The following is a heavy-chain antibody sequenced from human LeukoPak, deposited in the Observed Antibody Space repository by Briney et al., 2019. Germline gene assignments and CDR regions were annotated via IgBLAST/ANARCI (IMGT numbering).Heavy chain of an antibody. CDR1: GFAFSSYS. Sequence: PGGSLRLSCEAAGFAFSSYSMHWVRQAPGKGLEWVAATWPDGSNKYYANSVKGRFTISRDNSKNTLYLQMNSLRGDDTAIYYCARELAAWGQGTLVTVSS. V-gene: IGHV3-33*01. D-gene: IGHD6-13*01. CDR3: ARELAA. CDR2: TWPDGSNK. J-gene: IGHJ4*02.